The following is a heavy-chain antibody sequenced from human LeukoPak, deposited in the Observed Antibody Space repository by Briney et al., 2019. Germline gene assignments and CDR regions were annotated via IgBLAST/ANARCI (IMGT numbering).Heavy chain of an antibody. D-gene: IGHD6-13*01. Sequence: GGSLRLSCAASGFTFSSYAMSWVRQAPGKGLEWVSAISGSGGSTYYADSVKGRFTISRDNSKNTLYLQMNSLRAEDTAVYYCAKDRETAAAPVDSSSHRMDVWGQGTTVTVSS. CDR2: ISGSGGST. CDR3: AKDRETAAAPVDSSSHRMDV. J-gene: IGHJ6*02. CDR1: GFTFSSYA. V-gene: IGHV3-23*01.